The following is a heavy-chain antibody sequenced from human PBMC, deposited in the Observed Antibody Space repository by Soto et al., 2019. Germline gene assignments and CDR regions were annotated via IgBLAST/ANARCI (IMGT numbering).Heavy chain of an antibody. J-gene: IGHJ4*02. V-gene: IGHV1-18*01. Sequence: QVQLVQSGAEVKKPGASVKVSCKASGYTFTSYGISWVRQAPGQGLEWMGWISAYNGNTNYAQKHQGRVTMTTDTTTSTASMEMSSLRSDDTAVYYCARYCAAAGPFDCWGEGTLVTLSS. D-gene: IGHD6-13*01. CDR3: ARYCAAAGPFDC. CDR1: GYTFTSYG. CDR2: ISAYNGNT.